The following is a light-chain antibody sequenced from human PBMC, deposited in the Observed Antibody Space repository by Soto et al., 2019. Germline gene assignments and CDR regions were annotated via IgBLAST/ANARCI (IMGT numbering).Light chain of an antibody. J-gene: IGKJ1*01. CDR1: QSVSSSY. V-gene: IGKV3-20*01. Sequence: EIVLTQSPGTLSLSPGERATLSCRASQSVSSSYLAWYQQKPGQAPRLLIYGASSRATGIPDRFSGSGSGTDFTLTISRLEPEDFAVYYCQQYDISSWTFGQGTKVEIK. CDR3: QQYDISSWT. CDR2: GAS.